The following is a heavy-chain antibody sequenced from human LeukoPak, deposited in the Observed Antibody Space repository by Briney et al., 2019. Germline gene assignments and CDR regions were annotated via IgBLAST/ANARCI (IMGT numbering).Heavy chain of an antibody. V-gene: IGHV4-34*01. CDR3: ARVSWVRLTHHFDF. D-gene: IGHD5-12*01. CDR2: SNHSGNT. J-gene: IGHJ4*02. CDR1: GGSFSGYY. Sequence: SETLSLTCAVYGGSFSGYYWSWIRQPPGKGLEWIGESNHSGNTNYNPSLKSRVTISVDTSKNQFSLNLSSVTAADTAVYYCARVSWVRLTHHFDFWGQGTLVTVSS.